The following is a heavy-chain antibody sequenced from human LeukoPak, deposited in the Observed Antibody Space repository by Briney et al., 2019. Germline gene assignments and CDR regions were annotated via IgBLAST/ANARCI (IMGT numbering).Heavy chain of an antibody. V-gene: IGHV3-53*01. Sequence: GGSLRLSCAASGFTVGSNHMSWVRQAPGMGLEWVSIIYSGGNTYYADSVKDRFTISRDNSKNTLYLQMNNLRVEDTAVYYCARGYCSGGSCYFVWFDTWGQGTLVTVSS. CDR1: GFTVGSNH. CDR2: IYSGGNT. D-gene: IGHD2-15*01. CDR3: ARGYCSGGSCYFVWFDT. J-gene: IGHJ5*02.